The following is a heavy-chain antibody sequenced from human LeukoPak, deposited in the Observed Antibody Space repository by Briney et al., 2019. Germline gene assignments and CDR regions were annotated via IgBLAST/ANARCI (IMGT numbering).Heavy chain of an antibody. CDR2: ISSSSSYI. CDR1: GFTFSSYS. J-gene: IGHJ4*02. D-gene: IGHD4-17*01. Sequence: KPGGSLRLSCAASGFTFSSYSMNWVRQAPGKGLEWVSSISSSSSYIYYADSVKGRFTISRDNAKNSLYLQMNSLRAEGTAVYYCARDSPARRDGDYEDFDYWGQGTLVTVSS. V-gene: IGHV3-21*01. CDR3: ARDSPARRDGDYEDFDY.